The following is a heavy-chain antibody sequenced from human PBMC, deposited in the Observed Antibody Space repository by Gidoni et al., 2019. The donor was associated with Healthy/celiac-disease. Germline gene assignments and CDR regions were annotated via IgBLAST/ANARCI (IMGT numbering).Heavy chain of an antibody. CDR2: IYYSGST. CDR3: ARVGAPPHFDY. J-gene: IGHJ4*02. CDR1: GGSISSSSYY. D-gene: IGHD1-26*01. Sequence: QLQLQESGPGLVKPSETLSLTCTVSGGSISSSSYYWGWIRQPPGKGLEWSGSIYYSGSTYYNPSLKSRVTISVDTSKNQFSLKLSSVTAADTAVYYCARVGAPPHFDYWGQGTLVTVSS. V-gene: IGHV4-39*07.